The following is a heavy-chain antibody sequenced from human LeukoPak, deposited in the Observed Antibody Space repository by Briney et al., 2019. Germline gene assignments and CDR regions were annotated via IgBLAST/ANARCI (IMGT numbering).Heavy chain of an antibody. CDR1: GGTFSSYA. CDR2: IIPIFGTA. CDR3: ARDYSSGHRGVDY. V-gene: IGHV1-69*05. Sequence: SVKVSCKASGGTFSSYAISWVRQAPGRGLEWMGRIIPIFGTANYAQKFQGRVTITTDESTSTAYMELSSLRSEDTAVYYCARDYSSGHRGVDYWGQGTLVTVSS. J-gene: IGHJ4*02. D-gene: IGHD6-19*01.